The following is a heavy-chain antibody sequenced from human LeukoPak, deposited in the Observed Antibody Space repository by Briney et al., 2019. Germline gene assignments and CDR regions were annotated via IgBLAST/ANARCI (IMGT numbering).Heavy chain of an antibody. CDR1: GGSFSGYY. CDR2: INHSGST. V-gene: IGHV4-34*01. CDR3: ARTPRYYFGSGSYLDY. J-gene: IGHJ4*02. D-gene: IGHD3-10*01. Sequence: SETLSLTCAVYGGSFSGYYWSWIRQPPGKGLEWIGEINHSGSTNYNPSLKSRVTISVDTSKNQFSLKLSSVTAADTALYYCARTPRYYFGSGSYLDYWGQGSLVTVSS.